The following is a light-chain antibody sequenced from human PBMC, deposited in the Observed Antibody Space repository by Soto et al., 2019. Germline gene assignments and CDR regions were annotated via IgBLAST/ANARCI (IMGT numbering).Light chain of an antibody. V-gene: IGKV1-5*01. CDR2: DAS. CDR3: QQYNNYST. J-gene: IGKJ1*01. CDR1: QSISDW. Sequence: DIQITPAPSSPSASVGDRVTITCRASQSISDWLAWFQLKPGKAPKLLIYDASSLESGVPSRFSGSRSGTEFTLTISSLQPDDFATYYCQQYNNYSTFGRGTKVDIK.